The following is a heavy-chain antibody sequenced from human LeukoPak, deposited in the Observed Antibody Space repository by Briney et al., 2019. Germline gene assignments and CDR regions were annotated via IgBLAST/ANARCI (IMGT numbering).Heavy chain of an antibody. CDR2: ISGSGGST. CDR3: AKGVGYSSSWSPFDY. CDR1: GFTFSSYA. D-gene: IGHD6-13*01. J-gene: IGHJ4*02. V-gene: IGHV3-23*01. Sequence: PGGSLRLSCAASGFTFSSYAMSWVRPAPGEGLGWVSAISGSGGSTYYADSVKGRFTISRDNSKNTLYLQMNSLRAEDTAVYYCAKGVGYSSSWSPFDYWGQGTLVTVSS.